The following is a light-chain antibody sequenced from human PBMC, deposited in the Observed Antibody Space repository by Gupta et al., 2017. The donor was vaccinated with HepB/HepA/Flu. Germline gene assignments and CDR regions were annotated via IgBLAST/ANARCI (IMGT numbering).Light chain of an antibody. Sequence: VMTQPSLSLPVSLGDRATTNSTSSQSVLFRSNNKNYLAWYQQKPGQPPKLLIYWASTRESGVPDRFSGSGSGTDFTLTISSLQAEDVAVYYCQQDYSTPRSLGEGTKLEIK. CDR1: QSVLFRSNNKNY. CDR2: WAS. J-gene: IGKJ2*04. V-gene: IGKV4-1*01. CDR3: QQDYSTPRS.